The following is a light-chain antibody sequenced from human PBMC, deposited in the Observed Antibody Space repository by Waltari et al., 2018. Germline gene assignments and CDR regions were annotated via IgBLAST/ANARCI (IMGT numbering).Light chain of an antibody. CDR1: SSNIGSNT. CDR2: TNN. Sequence: QSVLTQPPSTSGTPGQRVTISCSGSSSNIGSNTVNWYQQLPGTAPKLLIYTNNQRPTGVPDRCSGSRSGTSASLAISGLQSEDEAGYHCAAWDDSLNGVVFGGGTKVTVL. J-gene: IGLJ2*01. V-gene: IGLV1-44*01. CDR3: AAWDDSLNGVV.